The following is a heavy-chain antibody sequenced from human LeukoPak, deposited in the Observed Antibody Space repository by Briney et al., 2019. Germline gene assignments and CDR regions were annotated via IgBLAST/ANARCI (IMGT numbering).Heavy chain of an antibody. CDR1: GFTFSSYT. J-gene: IGHJ4*02. D-gene: IGHD5-24*01. CDR3: ARIGLGRDAYNSFDY. V-gene: IGHV3-21*01. Sequence: PGGSLRLSCAASGFTFSSYTMSWVRQAPGKGLEWVSSISSSGNYIFYVDSVKGRFTISRDNAKNSLYLQMDSLRAEDTAVYYCARIGLGRDAYNSFDYWGQGTLVIVSS. CDR2: ISSSGNYI.